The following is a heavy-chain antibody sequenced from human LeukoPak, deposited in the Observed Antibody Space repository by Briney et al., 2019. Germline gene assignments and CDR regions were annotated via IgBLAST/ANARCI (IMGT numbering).Heavy chain of an antibody. D-gene: IGHD1-1*01. V-gene: IGHV3-30*02. J-gene: IGHJ4*02. Sequence: PGGSLRLSCAASGLTFSSYGMHWVRQAPGKGLEWVAFIRYDGSNKYYADSVKGRFTISRDNSKNTLYLQMNSLRAEDTAVYYCAKDHDGAAWNLLGYWGQGTLVTVSS. CDR3: AKDHDGAAWNLLGY. CDR1: GLTFSSYG. CDR2: IRYDGSNK.